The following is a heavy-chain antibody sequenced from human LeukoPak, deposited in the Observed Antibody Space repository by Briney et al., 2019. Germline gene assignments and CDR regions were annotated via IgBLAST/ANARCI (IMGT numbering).Heavy chain of an antibody. CDR3: ARSGRIFGVVIVDY. CDR1: GFTFSRYS. D-gene: IGHD3-3*02. J-gene: IGHJ4*02. CDR2: ISSSSSSYI. Sequence: GGSLRLSCAASGFTFSRYSMNWVRQAPGKGLEWVSSISSSSSSYIYYADSVKGRFTISRDNAKNSLYLQMNSLRAEDTAVYYCARSGRIFGVVIVDYRGQGTLVTVSS. V-gene: IGHV3-21*01.